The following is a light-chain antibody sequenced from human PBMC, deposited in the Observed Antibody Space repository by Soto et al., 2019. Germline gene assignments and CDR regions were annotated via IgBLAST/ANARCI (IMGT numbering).Light chain of an antibody. J-gene: IGLJ1*01. Sequence: QSALTQPRSVSGSPGQSVTISCTGTSSDVGGFNSVSWYQHHPDKVPKLMIYDVTKRPSGVPFRFSGPKSGNTASLTISGLQAEDEADYYCYSYAGTNTHVFGTGKKVIV. CDR2: DVT. V-gene: IGLV2-11*01. CDR1: SSDVGGFNS. CDR3: YSYAGTNTHV.